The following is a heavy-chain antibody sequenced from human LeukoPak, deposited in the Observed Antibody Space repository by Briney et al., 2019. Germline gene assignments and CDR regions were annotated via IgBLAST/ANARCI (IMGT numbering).Heavy chain of an antibody. CDR2: ISAYNGNT. D-gene: IGHD3-10*01. CDR3: ARDLRLLWFGELWRTFDY. Sequence: ASVKVSCKASGYTFTSYGISWVQQAPGQGLEWMGWISAYNGNTNYAQKLQGRVTMTTDTSTSTAYMELRSLRSDDTAVYYCARDLRLLWFGELWRTFDYWGQGTLVTVSS. J-gene: IGHJ4*02. V-gene: IGHV1-18*01. CDR1: GYTFTSYG.